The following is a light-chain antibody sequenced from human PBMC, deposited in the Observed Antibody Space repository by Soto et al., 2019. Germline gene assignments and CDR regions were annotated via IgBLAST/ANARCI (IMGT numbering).Light chain of an antibody. J-gene: IGKJ3*01. V-gene: IGKV3-20*01. CDR2: AS. CDR3: QHYGTSAL. Sequence: EIVLTQSPGTLSLSPGERATPSCRASQSVSDMYLAWYQQKPGQAPRLLIYASNRATGIPDRFSGSGSRTDFTLTISRLEPEDFAVCYCQHYGTSALFGPGTKVEIK. CDR1: QSVSDMY.